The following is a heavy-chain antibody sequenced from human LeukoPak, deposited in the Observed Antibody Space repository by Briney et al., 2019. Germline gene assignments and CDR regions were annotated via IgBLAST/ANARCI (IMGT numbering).Heavy chain of an antibody. CDR2: INSDGITT. J-gene: IGHJ4*02. D-gene: IGHD3-3*01. V-gene: IGHV3-74*01. Sequence: PGGSLRLACAASGFSFGNHVMHWVRQAPGKGLAWVSRINSDGITTRYADAAKGRFTISRDNAKNTLYLQMSDLRGDETAVYYCARADYDIWSGYFFMHYWGQGTLVSVSS. CDR3: ARADYDIWSGYFFMHY. CDR1: GFSFGNHV.